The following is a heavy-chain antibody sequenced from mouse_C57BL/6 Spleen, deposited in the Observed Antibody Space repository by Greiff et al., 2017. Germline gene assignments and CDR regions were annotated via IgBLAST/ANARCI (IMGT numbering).Heavy chain of an antibody. D-gene: IGHD4-1*02. CDR3: ATTGTDYFGY. CDR1: GFTFSSYG. V-gene: IGHV5-6*01. CDR2: ISSGGSYT. J-gene: IGHJ2*01. Sequence: EVMLVESGGDLVKPGGSLKLSCAASGFTFSSYGMSWVRQTPDKRLEWVATISSGGSYTYYPDSVKGRFTISRDNAKNTLYLQMSSLKSEDTARYYCATTGTDYFGYWGQGTTLAVDS.